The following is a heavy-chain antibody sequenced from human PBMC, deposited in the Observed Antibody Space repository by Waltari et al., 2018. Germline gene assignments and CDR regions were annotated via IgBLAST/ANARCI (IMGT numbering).Heavy chain of an antibody. V-gene: IGHV4-59*01. CDR3: AGVRYCSSTSCYREYFDY. D-gene: IGHD2-2*01. CDR1: GGPISSYY. J-gene: IGHJ4*02. CDR2: IYYSGST. Sequence: QVQLQESGPGLVTPSETLSLTCTVSGGPISSYYWSWIGHPPGKGLEWIGYIYYSGSTNYNPSLKSRVTISVDTSKNQFSLKLSSVTAADTAVYYCAGVRYCSSTSCYREYFDYWGQGTLVTVSS.